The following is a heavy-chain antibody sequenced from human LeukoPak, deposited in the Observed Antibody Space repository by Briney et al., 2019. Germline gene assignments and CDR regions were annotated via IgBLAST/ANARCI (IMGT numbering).Heavy chain of an antibody. CDR1: GFTFSTYW. V-gene: IGHV3-7*01. Sequence: GGSLRLSCAVSGFTFSTYWMSWVRQAPGKGLEWVADIKTDGSEKYYVDSVKGRFTISRDNAKNSLYLQMNSLRAEDTAVYYCARDWNGSGSPNDFWGQGTLVTVSS. D-gene: IGHD3-10*01. CDR2: IKTDGSEK. CDR3: ARDWNGSGSPNDF. J-gene: IGHJ4*02.